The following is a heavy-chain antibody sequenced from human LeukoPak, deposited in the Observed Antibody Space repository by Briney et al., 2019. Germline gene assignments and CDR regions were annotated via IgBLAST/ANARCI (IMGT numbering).Heavy chain of an antibody. CDR2: IIPILGIA. J-gene: IGHJ4*02. D-gene: IGHD3-22*01. V-gene: IGHV1-69*02. Sequence: SVKVSCKASGGTFSSYTISWVRQAPGQGLEWMGRIIPILGIANYAQKFQGRVTITADKSTSTAYMELSSLRSGDTAVYYCARGGRSGYYYVDYWGQGTLVTVSS. CDR1: GGTFSSYT. CDR3: ARGGRSGYYYVDY.